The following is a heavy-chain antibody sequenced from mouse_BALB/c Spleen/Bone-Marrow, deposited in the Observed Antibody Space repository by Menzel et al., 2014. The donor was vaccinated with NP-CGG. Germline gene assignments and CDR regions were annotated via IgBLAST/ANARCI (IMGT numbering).Heavy chain of an antibody. CDR3: ASITTVTY. V-gene: IGHV5-9-2*01. D-gene: IGHD1-1*01. Sequence: EVQLVESGGGLVKPGGSLKLSCAASGFTLSSYGMSWVRQTPEKRLEWVATISGGGSDTYYLDSVKGRFTISRDNAKNNLYLQMSSLRSEDTALYYCASITTVTYWGQGTLVTVSA. J-gene: IGHJ3*01. CDR2: ISGGGSDT. CDR1: GFTLSSYG.